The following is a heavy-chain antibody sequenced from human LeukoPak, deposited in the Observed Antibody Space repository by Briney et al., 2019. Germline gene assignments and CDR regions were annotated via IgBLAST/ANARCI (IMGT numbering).Heavy chain of an antibody. CDR1: GFTFSSYA. D-gene: IGHD3-22*01. V-gene: IGHV3-30-3*01. CDR3: ARDVLVVVITTVDY. J-gene: IGHJ4*02. CDR2: ISYDGSNK. Sequence: GRSLRLSCAASGFTFSSYAMHWVRQAPGKGLEWVAVISYDGSNKYYADSVKGRFTISRDNFKNTLYLQMNSLRAEDTAVYYCARDVLVVVITTVDYWGQGTLVTVSS.